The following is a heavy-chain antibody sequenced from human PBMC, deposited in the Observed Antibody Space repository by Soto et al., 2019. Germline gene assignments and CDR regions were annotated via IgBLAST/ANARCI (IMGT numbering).Heavy chain of an antibody. V-gene: IGHV3-30*18. CDR2: ISFDENTI. J-gene: IGHJ6*02. CDR3: AKGKQFSHFHGVNV. Sequence: QAQLVESGGGVVQPGTSLRLSCTASGFTFSSYAMHWVRQAPGKGLEWVAVISFDENTIYYVDSVKGRFTISRDNSQNTLFLQMNILRPEDTAVYYCAKGKQFSHFHGVNVWGQGTTVIVSS. CDR1: GFTFSSYA.